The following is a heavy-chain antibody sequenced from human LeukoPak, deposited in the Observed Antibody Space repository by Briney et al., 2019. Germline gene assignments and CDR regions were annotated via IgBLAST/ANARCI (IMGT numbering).Heavy chain of an antibody. Sequence: PGGSLRLSCVASGFTFSNYARNWVCQAPGKGLEWVSGITDSGSRTYYADSVKGRFTISRDNPDNTLYLQMNILRPEDTAIYFCAKSIVDRWVIDYWGQGTLATVSS. CDR3: AKSIVDRWVIDY. J-gene: IGHJ4*02. V-gene: IGHV3-23*01. CDR2: ITDSGSRT. D-gene: IGHD2/OR15-2a*01. CDR1: GFTFSNYA.